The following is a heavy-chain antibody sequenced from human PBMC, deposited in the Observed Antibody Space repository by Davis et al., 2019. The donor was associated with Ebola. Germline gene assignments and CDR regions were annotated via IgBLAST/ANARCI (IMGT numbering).Heavy chain of an antibody. J-gene: IGHJ4*02. D-gene: IGHD4-17*01. CDR1: GYTFTNYG. CDR3: ASLGTTVTRTFDY. Sequence: ASVKVSCKASGYTFTNYGITWVRQAPGQGLEWMGWINPHNGNTNYAQNVQGRVIMTSDTATTTAYMEVGSLRSDDTAVYYCASLGTTVTRTFDYWGQGTLVTVSS. CDR2: INPHNGNT. V-gene: IGHV1-18*04.